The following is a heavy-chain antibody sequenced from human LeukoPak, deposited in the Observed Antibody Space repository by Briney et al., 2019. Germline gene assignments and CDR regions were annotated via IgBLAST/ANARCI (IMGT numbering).Heavy chain of an antibody. Sequence: ASVKVSCKASGYTFTSYGIRWVRQAPGEGLEGMGWISAYNGNTNYAQKLQGRVTMTTDTCRSTAYMELRSVGSDDTAGYYCAILGGFYGSSGYDNWFDPWGQGTLVTVSS. D-gene: IGHD3-22*01. V-gene: IGHV1-18*01. CDR1: GYTFTSYG. CDR2: ISAYNGNT. J-gene: IGHJ5*02. CDR3: AILGGFYGSSGYDNWFDP.